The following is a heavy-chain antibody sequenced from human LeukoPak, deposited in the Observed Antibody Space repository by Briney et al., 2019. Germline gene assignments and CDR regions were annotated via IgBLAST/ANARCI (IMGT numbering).Heavy chain of an antibody. J-gene: IGHJ3*02. CDR1: GGTFSGYS. Sequence: SETLSLTCAAYGGTFSGYSMHWIRQPPGKGLEWMGEINHSGSTNYNPSLKSRVTISVDASKNQFSLKLSSVTAADTAVYYCARGIVVVTTHDAFDIWGQGTMVTVSS. CDR2: INHSGST. D-gene: IGHD3-22*01. V-gene: IGHV4-34*01. CDR3: ARGIVVVTTHDAFDI.